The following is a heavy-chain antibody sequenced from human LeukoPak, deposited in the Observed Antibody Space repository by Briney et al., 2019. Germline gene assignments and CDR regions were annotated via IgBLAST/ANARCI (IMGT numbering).Heavy chain of an antibody. V-gene: IGHV3-9*01. CDR1: GFTFDDYA. D-gene: IGHD5-24*01. CDR3: ARGRDGYITG. CDR2: ISWNSGSV. Sequence: GGSLRLSCAASGFTFDDYAMHWVRQAPGKGLEWVSGISWNSGSVGYADSVKGRFTISRDNAEKSLYLQMNSLRAEDTAFYYCARGRDGYITGWGQGILVTVSS. J-gene: IGHJ4*02.